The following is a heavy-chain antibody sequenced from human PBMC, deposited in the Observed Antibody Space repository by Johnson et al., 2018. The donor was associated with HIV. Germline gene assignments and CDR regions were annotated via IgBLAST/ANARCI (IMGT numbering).Heavy chain of an antibody. D-gene: IGHD2-21*01. V-gene: IGHV3-9*01. CDR2: ISWDSGTI. CDR3: VCLRVSLSAFDI. CDR1: GFTFDDYA. J-gene: IGHJ3*02. Sequence: VQLVESGGGLVQPGRSLRLSCAASGFTFDDYAMHWVRQTPGKGLEWVSGISWDSGTIDYADSVKGRFTISRDNAKNSLYLQMNSLRAEDTAVYYCVCLRVSLSAFDIWGQGTMVTVSS.